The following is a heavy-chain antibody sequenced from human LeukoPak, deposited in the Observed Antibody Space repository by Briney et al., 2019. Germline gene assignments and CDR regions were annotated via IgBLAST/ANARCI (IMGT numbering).Heavy chain of an antibody. J-gene: IGHJ4*02. D-gene: IGHD3-22*01. V-gene: IGHV4-31*03. CDR2: INHSGST. CDR3: ARALSGYYPS. CDR1: GGSISSGGYY. Sequence: SQTLSLTCTVSGGSISSGGYYWSWIRQHPGKGLEWIGEINHSGSTNYNPSLKSRVTISVDTSKNQFSLKLSSVTAADTAVYYCARALSGYYPSWGQGTLVTVSS.